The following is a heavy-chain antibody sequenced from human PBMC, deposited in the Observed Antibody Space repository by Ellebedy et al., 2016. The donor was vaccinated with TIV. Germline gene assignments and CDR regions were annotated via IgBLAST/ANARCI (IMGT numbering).Heavy chain of an antibody. CDR3: ARKDHPSGSFSQ. V-gene: IGHV4-59*01. CDR1: GGSITNWY. CDR2: IFSDGST. Sequence: MPSETLSLTCTVSGGSITNWYWSWFRQPPGKGLEWVGYIFSDGSTKYNASLGGRVAISVDTSKNKFSLRPTSVTAADTAVYYCARKDHPSGSFSQWGQGTLVTVSS. J-gene: IGHJ4*02. D-gene: IGHD3-10*01.